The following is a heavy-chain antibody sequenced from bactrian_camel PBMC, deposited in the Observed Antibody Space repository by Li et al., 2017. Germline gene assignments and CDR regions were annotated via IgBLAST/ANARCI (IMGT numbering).Heavy chain of an antibody. CDR1: GITFSNHD. CDR2: INSGSGGST. Sequence: VQLVESGGGLVQPGGSLRLSCAASGITFSNHDMSWVRQAPGKGLEWVSTINSGSGGSTNYADSVKGRFTISRDNAKNTVYLQVSSLHPEDTAVYYCVTTYGGSRHFAYWGQGTQVTVS. CDR3: VTTYGGSRHFAY. J-gene: IGHJ4*01. V-gene: IGHV3S40*01. D-gene: IGHD6*01.